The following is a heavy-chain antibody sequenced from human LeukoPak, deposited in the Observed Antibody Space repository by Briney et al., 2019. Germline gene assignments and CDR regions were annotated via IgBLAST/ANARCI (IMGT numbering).Heavy chain of an antibody. V-gene: IGHV4-38-2*02. CDR3: ARVFGGSDFNYYYYYMDV. CDR2: IYPSGNT. D-gene: IGHD5-12*01. Sequence: NPSETLSLTCTVSGFSISSGDYWGWVRQPAGKALEWIGRIYPSGNTMYNPSLTSRVTISVDTSKNQFSLKLNSVTAADTAVYYCARVFGGSDFNYYYYYMDVWGKGTTVTISS. J-gene: IGHJ6*03. CDR1: GFSISSGDY.